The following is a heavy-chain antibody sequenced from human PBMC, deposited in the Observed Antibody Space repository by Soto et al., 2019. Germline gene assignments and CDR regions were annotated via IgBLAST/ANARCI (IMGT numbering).Heavy chain of an antibody. J-gene: IGHJ4*02. Sequence: QVQLVQSGAEVKKPGASVKVSCKASGYTLTHYYMHWVRQAPGQGPEWVVVINPSTLVTSYAQKLPGRLTMTRDTSTSTVYMELTSLISEDTAVYSCARDGRTYDYYFLDNWGQGTLVTVSS. V-gene: IGHV1-46*04. CDR3: ARDGRTYDYYFLDN. CDR2: INPSTLVT. CDR1: GYTLTHYY. D-gene: IGHD5-12*01.